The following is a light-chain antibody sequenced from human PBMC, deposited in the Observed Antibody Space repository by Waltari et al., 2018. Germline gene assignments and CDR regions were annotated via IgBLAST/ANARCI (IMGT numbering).Light chain of an antibody. CDR1: QSLSTW. CDR2: KAS. CDR3: QQYRNVWT. V-gene: IGKV1-5*03. Sequence: TQMTCSLPPLPPSVGDKVTSTRRAWQSLSTWLAWYQQKPGKAPKVLIYKASTLESGAPSRFSGSGSGTEFTLTISSLQPDDFATYYWQQYRNVWTFGQGTKVEIK. J-gene: IGKJ1*01.